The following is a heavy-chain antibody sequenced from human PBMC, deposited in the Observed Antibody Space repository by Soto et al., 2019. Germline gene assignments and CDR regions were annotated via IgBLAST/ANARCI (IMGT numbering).Heavy chain of an antibody. D-gene: IGHD5-12*01. CDR3: ARVRDGYNLSDAFDI. CDR2: IIPIFGTA. Sequence: VKVSCPASGGTFSSYAMIWVRQAPGQGLEWMGGIIPIFGTANYAQKFQGRVTITADESTSTAYMELSSLRSEDTAVYYCARVRDGYNLSDAFDIWGQGTMVTVSS. J-gene: IGHJ3*02. CDR1: GGTFSSYA. V-gene: IGHV1-69*01.